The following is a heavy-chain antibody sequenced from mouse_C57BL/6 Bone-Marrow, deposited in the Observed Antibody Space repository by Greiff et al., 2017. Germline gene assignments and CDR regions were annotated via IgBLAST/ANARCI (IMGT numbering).Heavy chain of an antibody. J-gene: IGHJ2*01. V-gene: IGHV1-72*01. CDR3: ARESWDGFDY. CDR1: GYTFTSYW. D-gene: IGHD4-1*01. CDR2: IDPNSGGT. Sequence: VQLQQPGAELVKPGASVKLSCKASGYTFTSYWMHWVKQRPGRGLEWLGRIDPNSGGTKYNEQVKSKATLTVDKPSSTAYMQLSSLTSEDSAVYYCARESWDGFDYWGQGTTLTVSS.